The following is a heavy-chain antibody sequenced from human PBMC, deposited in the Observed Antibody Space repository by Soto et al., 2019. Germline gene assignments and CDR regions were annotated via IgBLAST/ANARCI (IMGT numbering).Heavy chain of an antibody. V-gene: IGHV4-30-2*01. CDR1: GGSISSGGYS. J-gene: IGHJ4*02. D-gene: IGHD2-8*01. CDR3: ARGMAARPLGY. Sequence: QLQLQESGSGLVKPSQTLSLTCAVSGGSISSGGYSWSWIRQPPGKGLEWIGYIYSGGSTYYNPSLKGGXTXSXXTSKNQFALKLSSVTAADTAVYSCARGMAARPLGYWGQGTLVTVSS. CDR2: IYSGGST.